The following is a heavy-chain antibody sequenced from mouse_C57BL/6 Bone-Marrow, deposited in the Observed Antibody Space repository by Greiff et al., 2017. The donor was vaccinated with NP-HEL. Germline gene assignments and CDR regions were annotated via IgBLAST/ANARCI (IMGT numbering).Heavy chain of an antibody. CDR1: GYTFTDYE. CDR2: IDPETGGT. CDR3: TKSNYDY. D-gene: IGHD2-5*01. Sequence: VQLQQSGAELVRPGASVTLSCKASGYTFTDYEMHWVKQTPVHGLEWIGAIDPETGGTAYNQKFKGKAILTADQTSSTAYMELRSLTAEDAAVDYCTKSNYDYWGQGTALTVSS. V-gene: IGHV1-15*01. J-gene: IGHJ2*01.